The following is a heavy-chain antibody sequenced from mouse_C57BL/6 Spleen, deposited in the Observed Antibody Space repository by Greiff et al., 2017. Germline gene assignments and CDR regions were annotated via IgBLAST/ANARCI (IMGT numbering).Heavy chain of an antibody. CDR1: GFTFSDYG. V-gene: IGHV5-17*01. J-gene: IGHJ1*03. CDR3: ARIYYDYDVRYFDV. CDR2: ISSGSSTI. Sequence: EVKLMESGGGLVKPGGSLKLSCAASGFTFSDYGMHWVRQAPEKGLEWVAYISSGSSTIYYADTVKGRFTISRDNAKNTLFLQMTSLRSEDTAMYYCARIYYDYDVRYFDVWGTGTTVTVAS. D-gene: IGHD2-4*01.